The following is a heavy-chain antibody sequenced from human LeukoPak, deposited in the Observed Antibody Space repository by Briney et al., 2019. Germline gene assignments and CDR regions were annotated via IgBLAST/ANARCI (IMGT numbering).Heavy chain of an antibody. Sequence: SETLSLTCTVSGGSISTSNYYWGWIRQPPGKGLEWIGNIFYSGSTYYSPSLKSRVTISLDTSRNQFSLQLNSVTPEDTAVYYCAREIRGATTGVDYWGQGTLVTVSS. V-gene: IGHV4-39*07. J-gene: IGHJ4*02. D-gene: IGHD1-26*01. CDR3: AREIRGATTGVDY. CDR1: GGSISTSNYY. CDR2: IFYSGST.